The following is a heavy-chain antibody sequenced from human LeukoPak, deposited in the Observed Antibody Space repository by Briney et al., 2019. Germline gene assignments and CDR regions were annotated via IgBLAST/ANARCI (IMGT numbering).Heavy chain of an antibody. CDR1: GYTFTGYY. Sequence: ASVKVSCKASGYTFTGYYMHWVRQAPGQGLEWMGRINPNSGGTNYAQKFQGRVTMTRDTFISTAYMELSRLRSDDTAVYYCARNVRAAAGIYYFDYWGQGTLVTVSS. J-gene: IGHJ4*02. CDR2: INPNSGGT. V-gene: IGHV1-2*06. CDR3: ARNVRAAAGIYYFDY. D-gene: IGHD6-13*01.